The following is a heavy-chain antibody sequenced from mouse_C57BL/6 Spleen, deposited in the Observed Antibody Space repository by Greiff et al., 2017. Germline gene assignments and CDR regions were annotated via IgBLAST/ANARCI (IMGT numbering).Heavy chain of an antibody. CDR3: ARGGGGRNFDY. D-gene: IGHD3-3*01. CDR2: IHPNSGST. CDR1: GYTFTSYW. V-gene: IGHV1-64*01. Sequence: QVHVKQPGAELVKPGASVKLSCKASGYTFTSYWMHWVKQRPGQGLEWIGMIHPNSGSTNYHEKFKSKDTLTVDKSSSTAYMQLSSLTSADSAVYYCARGGGGRNFDYWGQGTTLTVSS. J-gene: IGHJ2*01.